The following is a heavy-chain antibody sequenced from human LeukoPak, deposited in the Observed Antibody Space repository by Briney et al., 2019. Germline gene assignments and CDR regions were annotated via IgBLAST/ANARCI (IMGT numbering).Heavy chain of an antibody. D-gene: IGHD6-19*01. J-gene: IGHJ4*02. Sequence: GGTLRLSCAASGFTFSSYWVTWVRQAPGKGLEWVANIEQDGSERNYVDSVKGRFTISRDNAKNSLYLQMNTLRDEDTAVYYCATGAGCGYWGQGTLVTVSS. CDR3: ATGAGCGY. V-gene: IGHV3-7*03. CDR1: GFTFSSYW. CDR2: IEQDGSER.